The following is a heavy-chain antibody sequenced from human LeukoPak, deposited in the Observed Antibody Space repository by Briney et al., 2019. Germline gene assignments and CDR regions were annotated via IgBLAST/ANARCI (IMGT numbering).Heavy chain of an antibody. CDR2: ISSSGSTI. CDR1: GFTFSDYN. D-gene: IGHD6-19*01. Sequence: GGSLRLSCAASGFTFSDYNMNWIRQAPGKGLEWVSYISSSGSTIYYADSVKGRFTISRDNAKNSLYLQMNSLRAEDTAVYYCARVHSSGWYVYWGQGTLVTVSS. J-gene: IGHJ4*02. V-gene: IGHV3-11*04. CDR3: ARVHSSGWYVY.